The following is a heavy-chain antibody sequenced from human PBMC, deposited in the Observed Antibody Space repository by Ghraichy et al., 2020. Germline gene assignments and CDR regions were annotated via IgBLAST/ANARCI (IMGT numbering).Heavy chain of an antibody. CDR1: GFTVSSNY. J-gene: IGHJ4*02. V-gene: IGHV3-53*01. CDR2: IYSGGTT. Sequence: LSLTCAASGFTVSSNYMNWVRQAPGKGLEWVSIIYSGGTTYYSDSVKDRFTISRDNSKNTLHLQMNSLRTDDTAVYFCAREGDFWSGAIDHWGQGTLVTVSS. D-gene: IGHD3-3*01. CDR3: AREGDFWSGAIDH.